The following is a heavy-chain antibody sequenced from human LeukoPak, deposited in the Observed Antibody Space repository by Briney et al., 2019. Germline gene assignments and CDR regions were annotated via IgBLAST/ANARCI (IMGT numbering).Heavy chain of an antibody. CDR2: SVYCGSP. CDR1: GGSISSRSYY. Sequence: SETLSLTCTVSGGSISSRSYYWGWIRQPPGKGLEYICSSVYCGSPYYTPSLKSRVTISVDTSKNQFSLKLSSVTATDTAVYYCATTHVYTSSLYYGPWGQGTLVTVSS. CDR3: ATTHVYTSSLYYGP. J-gene: IGHJ5*02. D-gene: IGHD6-13*01. V-gene: IGHV4-39*01.